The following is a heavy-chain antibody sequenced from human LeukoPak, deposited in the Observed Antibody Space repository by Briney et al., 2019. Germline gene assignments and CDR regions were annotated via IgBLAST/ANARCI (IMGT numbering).Heavy chain of an antibody. CDR3: ATETQTGTAGYMDV. V-gene: IGHV1-69*05. CDR2: IIPMFGTP. D-gene: IGHD1-7*01. CDR1: GGTFSIYP. Sequence: SVKVSCKASGGTFSIYPINWVRQAPGQGLEWMGGIIPMFGTPNYAQKLQGRVTITTDESTTTAYMELSSLRSDDTALYFCATETQTGTAGYMDVWGKGTTVLVSS. J-gene: IGHJ6*03.